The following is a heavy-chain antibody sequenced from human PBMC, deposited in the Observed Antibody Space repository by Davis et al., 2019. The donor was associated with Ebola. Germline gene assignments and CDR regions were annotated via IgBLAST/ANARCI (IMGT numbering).Heavy chain of an antibody. CDR2: INSDGSST. J-gene: IGHJ5*02. CDR1: GFTFSSYW. V-gene: IGHV3-74*01. D-gene: IGHD4-23*01. CDR3: AKVGYGGTDLNWFDL. Sequence: GESLKISCAASGFTFSSYWMHWVRQAPGKGLVWVSRINSDGSSTSYADSVKGRFTISRDDSKNTLYLQMNSLRAEDTAVYYCAKVGYGGTDLNWFDLWGQGTLVTASS.